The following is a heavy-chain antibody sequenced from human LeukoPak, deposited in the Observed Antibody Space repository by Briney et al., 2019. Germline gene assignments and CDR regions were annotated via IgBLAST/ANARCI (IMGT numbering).Heavy chain of an antibody. D-gene: IGHD3-22*01. V-gene: IGHV1-8*01. CDR3: ARVDYYDSSGQDY. Sequence: ASVKVSCKASGYTFTSYDIKWLRQAPGQGLEWMGWMNPNSGNTGYAQKFQGRVTMTRNTSISTAYMELSSLRSEDTAVYYCARVDYYDSSGQDYWGQGTLVTVSS. CDR1: GYTFTSYD. CDR2: MNPNSGNT. J-gene: IGHJ4*02.